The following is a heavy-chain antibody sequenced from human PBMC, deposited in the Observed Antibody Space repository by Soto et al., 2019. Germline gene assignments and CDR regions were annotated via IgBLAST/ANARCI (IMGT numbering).Heavy chain of an antibody. V-gene: IGHV3-23*01. CDR2: FSGLGDT. Sequence: GGSLRLSCAASGFTFSSYAMSWVRQAPGKGLEWVSTFSGLGDTYYADSVKGRFTVSRDDSKNTLHLQMSSLRAEDTAVYYCARGYGTSGTMSYFDYWGQGILVTVSS. CDR3: ARGYGTSGTMSYFDY. J-gene: IGHJ4*02. CDR1: GFTFSSYA. D-gene: IGHD1-1*01.